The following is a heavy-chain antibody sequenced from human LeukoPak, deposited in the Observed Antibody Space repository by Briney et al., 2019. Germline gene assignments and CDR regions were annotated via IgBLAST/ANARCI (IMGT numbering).Heavy chain of an antibody. CDR2: ISSSSSYI. D-gene: IGHD3-3*01. Sequence: GSLRLSCAASGFTFSSYSMNWVRQAPGKGLEWVSSISSSSSYIYYADSVKGRFTISRDNAKNSLYLQMNSLRAEDTAVYYCAREANFWSGCIYVENWSDRWGQGTLVTVSS. V-gene: IGHV3-21*01. J-gene: IGHJ5*02. CDR3: AREANFWSGCIYVENWSDR. CDR1: GFTFSSYS.